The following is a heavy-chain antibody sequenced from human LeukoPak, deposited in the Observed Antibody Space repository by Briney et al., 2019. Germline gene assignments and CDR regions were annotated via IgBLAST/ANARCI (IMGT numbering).Heavy chain of an antibody. J-gene: IGHJ6*03. CDR2: ISSDASIT. CDR1: GFTFSTYW. V-gene: IGHV3-74*01. D-gene: IGHD6-6*01. CDR3: AREEQLIRYYYYYYMDV. Sequence: GGSLRLSCAASGFTFSTYWMHWVRQDPGKGLVWVSCISSDASITSYANPVKGRFTISRDNAKNSLYLQMNSLRAEDTAVYYCAREEQLIRYYYYYYMDVWGKGTTVTVSS.